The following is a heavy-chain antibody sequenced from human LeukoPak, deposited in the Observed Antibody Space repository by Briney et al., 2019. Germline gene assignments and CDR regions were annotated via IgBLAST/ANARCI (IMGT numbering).Heavy chain of an antibody. J-gene: IGHJ4*02. V-gene: IGHV3-30*18. Sequence: PGRSLRLSCAAPGFTFSSYGMHWVRQAPGKGLEWVAVISYDGSNKYYADSVKGRFTISRDNSKNTLYLQMNSLRAEDTAVYYCAKDGFDWSYFDYWGQGTLVTVSS. D-gene: IGHD3-9*01. CDR1: GFTFSSYG. CDR2: ISYDGSNK. CDR3: AKDGFDWSYFDY.